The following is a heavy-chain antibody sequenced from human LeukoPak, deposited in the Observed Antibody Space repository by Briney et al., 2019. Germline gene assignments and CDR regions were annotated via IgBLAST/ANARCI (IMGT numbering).Heavy chain of an antibody. CDR2: IYHSGRT. CDR3: ARGGGEEFGEYDVFDY. V-gene: IGHV4-30-2*01. CDR1: GGSISSGGFS. D-gene: IGHD3-10*01. Sequence: SGTLSLTCAVSGGSISSGGFSWSWIRQPPGKGLEWIGYIYHSGRTYYNPSLKSRVTISIDRSKNQFSLRLSYVHAEDTGEYYSARGGGEEFGEYDVFDYWGQGTLVTVSS. J-gene: IGHJ4*02.